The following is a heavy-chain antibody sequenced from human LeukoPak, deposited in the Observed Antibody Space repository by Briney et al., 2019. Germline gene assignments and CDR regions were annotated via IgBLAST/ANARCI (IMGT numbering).Heavy chain of an antibody. J-gene: IGHJ3*02. CDR1: GFTFSSYE. D-gene: IGHD1-20*01. Sequence: PGGSLRLSCAASGFTFSSYEMNWVRQAPGNGLEWVSYISSSGSSIYYADSVKGRFTISRDNAKNSLYLQMNSLRAEDTAVYYCARDMVLNWNPDAFDIWGQGTMVTVSS. CDR2: ISSSGSSI. CDR3: ARDMVLNWNPDAFDI. V-gene: IGHV3-48*03.